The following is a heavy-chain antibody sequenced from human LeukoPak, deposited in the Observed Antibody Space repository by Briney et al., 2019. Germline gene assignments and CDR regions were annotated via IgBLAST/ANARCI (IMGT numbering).Heavy chain of an antibody. CDR3: ARDRVVPAAPGRAFDI. J-gene: IGHJ3*02. CDR2: IYSGGST. V-gene: IGHV3-53*01. D-gene: IGHD2-2*01. CDR1: GFTVSSNY. Sequence: GGSLRLSCAASGFTVSSNYMSWVRQAPGKGLEWVSVIYSGGSTYYADSVKGRFTISRDNSKNTLYLKMNSLRAEDTAVYYCARDRVVPAAPGRAFDIWGQGTMVTVSS.